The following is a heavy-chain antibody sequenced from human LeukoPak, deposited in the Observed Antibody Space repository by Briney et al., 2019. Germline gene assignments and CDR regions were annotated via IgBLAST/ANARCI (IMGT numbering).Heavy chain of an antibody. J-gene: IGHJ5*02. CDR3: ARGDSPRLEVGGWFDP. CDR1: GGTFSSYA. D-gene: IGHD2-15*01. Sequence: GASVKVSCKASGGTFSSYAISWVRQAPGQGLEWMGGIIPIFGTANYAQKFQGRVTITTDESTSTAYMELSSLRSEDTAVYYCARGDSPRLEVGGWFDPWGQGTLVTVSS. CDR2: IIPIFGTA. V-gene: IGHV1-69*05.